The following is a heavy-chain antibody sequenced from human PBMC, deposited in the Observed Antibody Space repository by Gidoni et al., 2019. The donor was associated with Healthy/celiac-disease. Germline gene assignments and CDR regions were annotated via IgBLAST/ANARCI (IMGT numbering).Heavy chain of an antibody. CDR1: GGSFSGYY. V-gene: IGHV4-34*01. Sequence: QVQLQQWGAGLLKPSETLSLTCPAYGGSFSGYYWSWIRQPPGKGLEWIGEINHSGSTNYNPSLKSRVTISVDTSKNQFSLKLSSVTAADTAVYYCARRSAGVLGYWGQGTLVTVSS. D-gene: IGHD3-10*01. J-gene: IGHJ4*02. CDR2: INHSGST. CDR3: ARRSAGVLGY.